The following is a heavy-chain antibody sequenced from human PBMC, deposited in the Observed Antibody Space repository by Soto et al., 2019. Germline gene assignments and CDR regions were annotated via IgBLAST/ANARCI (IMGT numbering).Heavy chain of an antibody. CDR2: IIPIFGTA. V-gene: IGHV1-69*13. D-gene: IGHD6-19*01. CDR1: GGTFSSYA. J-gene: IGHJ4*02. Sequence: SVKVSCKASGGTFSSYAISWVRQAPGQGLEWMGGIIPIFGTANYAQKFQGRVTITADESTSTAYMELSSLRSEDTAVYYCALWAAARGLGSSAKKLDYWGQGTLVTVSS. CDR3: ALWAAARGLGSSAKKLDY.